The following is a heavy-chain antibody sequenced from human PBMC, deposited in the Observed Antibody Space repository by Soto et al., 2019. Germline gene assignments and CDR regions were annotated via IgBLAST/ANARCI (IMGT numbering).Heavy chain of an antibody. CDR3: GRRVVPAAIGY. D-gene: IGHD2-2*01. V-gene: IGHV4-34*01. CDR1: GASFGGYY. J-gene: IGHJ4*02. Sequence: QVQLQLWGAGLLKPSETLSLTCAVYGASFGGYYWSWIRQPPGKGLEWIGEINHSGGTNYNPSLKSXXTXSXXTSKNQFSLKLNSVTAADTAVYYCGRRVVPAAIGYWGQGMLVTVSS. CDR2: INHSGGT.